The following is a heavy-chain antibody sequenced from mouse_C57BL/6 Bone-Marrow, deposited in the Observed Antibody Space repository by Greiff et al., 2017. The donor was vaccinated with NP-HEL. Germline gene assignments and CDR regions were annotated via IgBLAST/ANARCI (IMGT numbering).Heavy chain of an antibody. CDR1: GYTFTSYW. CDR2: IHPNSGST. D-gene: IGHD2-2*01. V-gene: IGHV1-64*01. CDR3: ARPIYYGYSWFAY. Sequence: QVQLQQPGAELVKPGASVKLSCKASGYTFTSYWMHWVKQRPGQGLEWIGMIHPNSGSTNYNEKFKSKATLTVDKSSSTAYMQLSSLTSEDSAVYYCARPIYYGYSWFAYWGQGTLVTVSA. J-gene: IGHJ3*01.